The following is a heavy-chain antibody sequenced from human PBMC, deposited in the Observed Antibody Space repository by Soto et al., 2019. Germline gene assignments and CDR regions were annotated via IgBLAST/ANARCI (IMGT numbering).Heavy chain of an antibody. Sequence: PGGSLRLSCVASGFTFSSYAVSWVRQAPGKGLEWVSAISGSGGSTYYADSVKGRFTISRDNSKNTLYLQMNSLRAEDTAVYYCARNPPGCSSTSCYTIGRLYYYGMDVWGQGTTVTVSS. CDR2: ISGSGGST. J-gene: IGHJ6*02. CDR3: ARNPPGCSSTSCYTIGRLYYYGMDV. V-gene: IGHV3-23*01. CDR1: GFTFSSYA. D-gene: IGHD2-2*02.